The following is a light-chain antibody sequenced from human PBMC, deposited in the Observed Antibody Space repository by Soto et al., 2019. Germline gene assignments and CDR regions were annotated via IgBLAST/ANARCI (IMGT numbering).Light chain of an antibody. CDR2: DAS. Sequence: EIVLTQSPATLSLSPGERSTLSCSASHSVGNFLAWYQQKPGQAPRLLIYDASNRATDIPARFSGSGSGTDFTLTISSLEPEDFAVYYCQQRSNWPPSITFGQGTRLEIK. J-gene: IGKJ5*01. CDR1: HSVGNF. CDR3: QQRSNWPPSIT. V-gene: IGKV3-11*01.